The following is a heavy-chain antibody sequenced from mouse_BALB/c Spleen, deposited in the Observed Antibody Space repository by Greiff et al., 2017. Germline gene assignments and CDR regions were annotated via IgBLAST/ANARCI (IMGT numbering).Heavy chain of an antibody. CDR2: ISDGGSYT. V-gene: IGHV5-4*02. CDR1: GFTFSDYY. Sequence: EVQGVESGGGLVKPGGSLKLSCAASGFTFSDYYMYWVRQTPEKRLEWVATISDGGSYTYYPDSVKGRFTISRDNAKNNLYLQMSSLKSEDTAMYYCARDHGTVVATPYFDVWGAGTTVTVSS. CDR3: ARDHGTVVATPYFDV. D-gene: IGHD1-1*01. J-gene: IGHJ1*01.